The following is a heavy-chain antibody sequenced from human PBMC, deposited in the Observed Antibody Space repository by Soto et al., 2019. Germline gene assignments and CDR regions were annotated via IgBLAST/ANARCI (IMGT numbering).Heavy chain of an antibody. CDR2: ICPGYSNI. J-gene: IGHJ6*02. CDR3: ARSRRGAYSSGWYSLSGYYNYGIDV. Sequence: PGESLKISCKGSGYIFTDHCIVWVRQMAGKGLEWVGIICPGYSNIIYSPSLQGQVTISADTSISTAYLQWTSLKASDTAMYYCARSRRGAYSSGWYSLSGYYNYGIDVWGQGTTVTVSS. D-gene: IGHD6-19*01. V-gene: IGHV5-51*01. CDR1: GYIFTDHC.